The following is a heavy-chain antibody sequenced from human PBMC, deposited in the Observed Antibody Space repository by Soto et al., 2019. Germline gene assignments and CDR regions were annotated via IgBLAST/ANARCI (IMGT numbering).Heavy chain of an antibody. D-gene: IGHD1-1*01. Sequence: QLQLQESGPGLVKPSETLSLTCTVSGGSISSSSYYWGWIRQPPGKGLEWIGSIYYSGSTYYNPSLKSRVTISVDTSKNQFSLKLSSVTAADTAVYYCARQCTTGTTAGDWFDPWGQGTLVTVSS. V-gene: IGHV4-39*01. J-gene: IGHJ5*02. CDR2: IYYSGST. CDR3: ARQCTTGTTAGDWFDP. CDR1: GGSISSSSYY.